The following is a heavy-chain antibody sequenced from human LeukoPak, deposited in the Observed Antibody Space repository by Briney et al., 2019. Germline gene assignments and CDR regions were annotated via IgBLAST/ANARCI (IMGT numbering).Heavy chain of an antibody. Sequence: SGTLSLTWPVTGGSISSYYWSWSRQPPGKGLEGSGYIYYSGNTKYKRSLKNGVTISVDTSKNQFSLKLSSVTAADTAVYYCARTSEGYCRSTRCWAYYYYMDVWGKGTTVTISS. V-gene: IGHV4-59*01. CDR1: GGSISSYY. J-gene: IGHJ6*03. D-gene: IGHD2-2*01. CDR3: ARTSEGYCRSTRCWAYYYYMDV. CDR2: IYYSGNT.